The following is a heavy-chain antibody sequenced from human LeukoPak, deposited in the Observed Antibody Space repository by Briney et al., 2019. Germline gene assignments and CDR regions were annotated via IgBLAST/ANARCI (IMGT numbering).Heavy chain of an antibody. J-gene: IGHJ4*02. D-gene: IGHD6-19*01. Sequence: GASVTVSCKASGGTFSSYAISWVRQAPGQGLEWMGGIIPIFGTANYAQKFQGRVTITADESTSTAYMELSSLRSEDTAVYYCASGRIAVAGTYYFDYWGQGTLVTVSS. CDR2: IIPIFGTA. V-gene: IGHV1-69*01. CDR1: GGTFSSYA. CDR3: ASGRIAVAGTYYFDY.